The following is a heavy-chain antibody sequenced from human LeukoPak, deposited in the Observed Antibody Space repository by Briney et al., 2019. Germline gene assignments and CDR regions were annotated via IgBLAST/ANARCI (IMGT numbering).Heavy chain of an antibody. D-gene: IGHD3-10*01. J-gene: IGHJ1*01. V-gene: IGHV3-21*01. CDR1: GFTFSSYS. Sequence: KSGGSLRLSCAASGFTFSSYSMNWVRQAPGKGLEWVSSISSSSSYIYYADSVKGRFTISRDNAKNSLYLQMNSLRAEDTAVYYCARDGSGVGPKGEYFQHWGQGTLVTVSS. CDR3: ARDGSGVGPKGEYFQH. CDR2: ISSSSSYI.